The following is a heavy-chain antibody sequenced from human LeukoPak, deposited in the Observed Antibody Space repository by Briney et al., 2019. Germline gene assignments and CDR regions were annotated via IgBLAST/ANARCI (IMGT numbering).Heavy chain of an antibody. D-gene: IGHD4-17*01. CDR3: AKDSPSPGLRNWFDP. J-gene: IGHJ5*02. CDR1: GFTFSNFW. Sequence: GGSLRLSCTASGFTFSNFWMGWVRQAPGKGLEWVANIKQDETEKFYLGSVKGRFTISRDNSKNTLYLQMNSLRAEDTAVYYCAKDSPSPGLRNWFDPWGQGTLVTVSS. V-gene: IGHV3-7*03. CDR2: IKQDETEK.